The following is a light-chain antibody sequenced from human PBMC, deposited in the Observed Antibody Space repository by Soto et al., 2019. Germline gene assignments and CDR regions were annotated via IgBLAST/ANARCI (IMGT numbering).Light chain of an antibody. Sequence: EIVLTQSPGTLSLSPGKRATLSCRASQSVSSSSYLAWYQQKPGQAPRLLIYGASSRATGIPDRFSGRGSATGFTLTISRLEPEDFAVYYCRQYGSSPSYTFGQGTKLEIK. CDR3: RQYGSSPSYT. V-gene: IGKV3-20*01. J-gene: IGKJ2*01. CDR2: GAS. CDR1: QSVSSSSY.